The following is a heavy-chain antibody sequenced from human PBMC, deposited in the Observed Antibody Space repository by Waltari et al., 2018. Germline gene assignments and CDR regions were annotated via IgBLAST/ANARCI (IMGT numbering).Heavy chain of an antibody. J-gene: IGHJ4*02. CDR2: SIHIFGTA. Sequence: QVQLVQSGAEAKKPGASVKVSCKASGGTVSSYAISCVRQALGKGLEWMGRSIHIFGTANYAKKFQGRVTITADKSTSTAYMELSSLRSEDTAVYYCARGALDNWNGRSFDYWGQGTLVTVSS. CDR3: ARGALDNWNGRSFDY. D-gene: IGHD1-20*01. V-gene: IGHV1-69*08. CDR1: GGTVSSYA.